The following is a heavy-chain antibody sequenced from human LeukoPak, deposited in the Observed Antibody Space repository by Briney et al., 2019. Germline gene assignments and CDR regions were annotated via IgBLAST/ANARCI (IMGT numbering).Heavy chain of an antibody. CDR3: AKIRGVYYYYYGMDV. CDR2: ISYDGSNK. Sequence: PGGSLRLSCAASGFTFSSYGMHWVRQAPGKGLEGVAVISYDGSNKYYADSVKGRFTISRDNSKNTLYLQMNSLRAEDTAVYYCAKIRGVYYYYYGMDVWGKGTTVTVSS. J-gene: IGHJ6*04. D-gene: IGHD3-3*01. V-gene: IGHV3-30*18. CDR1: GFTFSSYG.